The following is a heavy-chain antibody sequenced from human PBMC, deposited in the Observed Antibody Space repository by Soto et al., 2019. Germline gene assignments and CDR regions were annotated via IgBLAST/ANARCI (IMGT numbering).Heavy chain of an antibody. CDR2: INPNSGGT. Sequence: ASVKVSCKASGYTFTGYYMHWVRQAPGQGLEWMGWINPNSGGTNYAQKFQGWVTMTRDTSISTAYMELSRLRSDDTAVYYCAGDRWYNWNDVSLDPWGQGTLVTVSS. V-gene: IGHV1-2*04. D-gene: IGHD1-1*01. J-gene: IGHJ5*02. CDR1: GYTFTGYY. CDR3: AGDRWYNWNDVSLDP.